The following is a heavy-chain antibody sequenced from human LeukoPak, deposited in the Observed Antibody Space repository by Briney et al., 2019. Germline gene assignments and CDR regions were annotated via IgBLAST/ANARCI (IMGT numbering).Heavy chain of an antibody. CDR1: GFTFSSNA. J-gene: IGHJ1*01. D-gene: IGHD6-13*01. CDR3: AKLIIAPEGYEYFPH. V-gene: IGHV3-23*01. CDR2: VSGSGSST. Sequence: GGSLRLSCAASGFTFSSNAMSWVRQAPGKGLERVSAVSGSGSSTFYADSVKGRFTISRDNSENTLFLQMSSLRAEDTAVYYCAKLIIAPEGYEYFPHWGQGTLVTVSS.